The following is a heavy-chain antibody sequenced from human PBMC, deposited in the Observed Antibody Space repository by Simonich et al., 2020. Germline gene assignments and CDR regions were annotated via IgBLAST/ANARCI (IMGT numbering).Heavy chain of an antibody. D-gene: IGHD6-13*01. V-gene: IGHV4-39*01. J-gene: IGHJ3*02. CDR2: IYYSGST. Sequence: QLQLQESGPGLVKPSETLSLTCTVSGGSISSSSYYWGWIRQPPGKGLGWIGSIYYSGSTYHHPPLKSRVTISVDTSKNQFSRKLSSVTAADTAVYYCARHAGFAFDIWGQGTMVTVSS. CDR3: ARHAGFAFDI. CDR1: GGSISSSSYY.